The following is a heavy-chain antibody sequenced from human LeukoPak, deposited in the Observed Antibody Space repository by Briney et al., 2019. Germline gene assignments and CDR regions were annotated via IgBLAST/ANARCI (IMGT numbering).Heavy chain of an antibody. CDR3: AREKGYYYDSSGYHPIDY. CDR2: IYTSGST. D-gene: IGHD3-22*01. CDR1: DGSISSGSYY. Sequence: SETLSLTCTVSDGSISSGSYYWSWIRQPAGKGLEWIGRIYTSGSTNYNPSLKSRVTISVDTSKNQFSLKLSSVTAADTAVYYCAREKGYYYDSSGYHPIDYWGQGTLVTVSS. J-gene: IGHJ4*02. V-gene: IGHV4-61*02.